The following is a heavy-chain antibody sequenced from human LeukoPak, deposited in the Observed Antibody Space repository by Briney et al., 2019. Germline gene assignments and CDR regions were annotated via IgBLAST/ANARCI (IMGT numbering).Heavy chain of an antibody. CDR1: GYSISSGYY. V-gene: IGHV4-38-2*01. CDR3: ARNIVVVTTVTGAFDV. CDR2: IYHSGST. D-gene: IGHD2-2*01. J-gene: IGHJ3*01. Sequence: SETLSLTCAVSGYSISSGYYWGWIRQPPGKGLEWIGSIYHSGSTYYNPSLKSRVTISVDTSKNQFSLKLSPVTAADTAMYYCARNIVVVTTVTGAFDVWGQGTMVTVSS.